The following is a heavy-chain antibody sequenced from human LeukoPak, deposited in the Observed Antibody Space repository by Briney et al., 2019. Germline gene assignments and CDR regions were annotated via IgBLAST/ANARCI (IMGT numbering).Heavy chain of an antibody. D-gene: IGHD3-9*01. Sequence: PGGSLRLSCAASGFTFSNAWMSWVRQAPGKGLEWVGRIKSKTDGGTTDYAAPVKGRFTISRDDSKNTLYLQMNRLKTEDTAVYYCTTELYYDILTGYYWIGYWGQGTLVTVSS. CDR3: TTELYYDILTGYYWIGY. V-gene: IGHV3-15*01. J-gene: IGHJ4*02. CDR2: IKSKTDGGTT. CDR1: GFTFSNAW.